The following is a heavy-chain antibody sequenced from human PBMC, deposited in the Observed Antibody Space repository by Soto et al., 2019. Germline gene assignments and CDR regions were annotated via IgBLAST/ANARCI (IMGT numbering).Heavy chain of an antibody. J-gene: IGHJ4*02. CDR1: GFPLSSYA. Sequence: QVQLLESGGGVIQPGRSLTLSCAASGFPLSSYAMHWVRQSPGKGLEWVAVISYDGARKNYADSVKGRFSISRNSSENTLYLQMDSLTVEDTAVYYCATVSRPLRLYNFWGQGTLVTVSS. V-gene: IGHV3-30*01. CDR3: ATVSRPLRLYNF. D-gene: IGHD2-2*02. CDR2: ISYDGARK.